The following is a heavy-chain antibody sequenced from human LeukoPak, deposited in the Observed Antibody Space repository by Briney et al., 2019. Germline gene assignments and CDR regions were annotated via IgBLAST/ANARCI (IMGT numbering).Heavy chain of an antibody. V-gene: IGHV1-69*06. D-gene: IGHD1-26*01. CDR2: IIPIFGTA. Sequence: SVKVSCKASGYTFTGYYMHWVRQAPGQGLEWMGGIIPIFGTANYAQKFQGRVTITADKSTSTAYMELSSLRSEDTAVYYCARVGATTNLGDYWGQGTLVTVSS. J-gene: IGHJ4*02. CDR3: ARVGATTNLGDY. CDR1: GYTFTGYY.